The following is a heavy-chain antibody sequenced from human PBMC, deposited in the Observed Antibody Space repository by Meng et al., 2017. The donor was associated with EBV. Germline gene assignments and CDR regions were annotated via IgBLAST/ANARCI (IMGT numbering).Heavy chain of an antibody. V-gene: IGHV1-69*01. CDR1: GGPFRYYA. J-gene: IGHJ4*02. CDR2: FLPRLGAP. D-gene: IGHD3-10*01. Sequence: QVQVVQSAAEVKKPVSSVKVSCKTSGGPFRYYAISWVRQAPGQGLEWLGGFLPRLGAPNYAQKFHGRVKITADESTSTHYMDLSSLRSEDTAIYYCASESGRGYTPDYWGQGTLVTVSS. CDR3: ASESGRGYTPDY.